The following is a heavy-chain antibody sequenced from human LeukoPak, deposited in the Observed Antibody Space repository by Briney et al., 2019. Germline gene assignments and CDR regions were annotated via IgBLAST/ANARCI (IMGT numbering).Heavy chain of an antibody. D-gene: IGHD3-10*01. V-gene: IGHV3-21*01. CDR2: ISSSSSYI. J-gene: IGHJ6*02. Sequence: GGSLRLSCAASGFTFSSYSRNWVRQAPGKGLEWVSSISSSSSYIYYADSVKGRFTISRDNAKNSLYLQMNSLRAEDTAVYYCARDLWFGESAPIYYYGMDVWGQGTTVTVSS. CDR1: GFTFSSYS. CDR3: ARDLWFGESAPIYYYGMDV.